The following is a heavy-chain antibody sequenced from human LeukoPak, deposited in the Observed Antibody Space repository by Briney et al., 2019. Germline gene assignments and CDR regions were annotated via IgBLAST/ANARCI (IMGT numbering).Heavy chain of an antibody. CDR1: GGSVNGYY. D-gene: IGHD6-13*01. J-gene: IGHJ4*02. CDR2: VNHSGST. CDR3: EAAGTSSSY. Sequence: SETLSLTCGVFGGSVNGYYWSWIRQPPGKGLEWIGEVNHSGSTNYDPSLKSRLTISVDTSKNQFSLKLSSVTAADTAVYYCEAAGTSSSYWGQGTLVTVSS. V-gene: IGHV4-34*01.